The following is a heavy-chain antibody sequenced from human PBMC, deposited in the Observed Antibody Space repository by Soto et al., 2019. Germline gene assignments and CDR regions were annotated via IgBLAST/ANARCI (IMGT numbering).Heavy chain of an antibody. Sequence: QVHLQESGPGLLNPSGTLTLTCAVSGGSTTNRHCWGWFRHVPEHDLDWIGEIYHSGSTNYIPSLKSRITMSVDKSKNQFSVNLSSVTAADTAVYYCVRDADETAIVPAPWLVWGRGTMVTVSS. CDR3: VRDADETAIVPAPWLV. D-gene: IGHD2-21*02. CDR1: GGSTTNRHC. CDR2: IYHSGST. V-gene: IGHV4-4*02. J-gene: IGHJ6*02.